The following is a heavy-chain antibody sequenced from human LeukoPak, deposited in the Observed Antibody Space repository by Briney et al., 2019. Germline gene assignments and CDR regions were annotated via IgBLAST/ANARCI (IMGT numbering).Heavy chain of an antibody. J-gene: IGHJ4*02. CDR3: ARDDYGDYPYYFDY. V-gene: IGHV1-18*01. CDR2: ISAYNGNT. D-gene: IGHD4-17*01. CDR1: GYTFTSYG. Sequence: ASVKVSCKASGYTFTSYGISWVRQTPGQGLEWMGWISAYNGNTNYAQKLQGRVTMTTDTSTSTAYMELRSLRSDDTAVYYCARDDYGDYPYYFDYWGRGTLVTVSS.